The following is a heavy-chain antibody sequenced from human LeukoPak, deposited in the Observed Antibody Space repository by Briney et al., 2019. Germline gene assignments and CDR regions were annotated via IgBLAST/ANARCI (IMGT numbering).Heavy chain of an antibody. V-gene: IGHV4-39*07. D-gene: IGHD6-13*01. CDR2: IYYSGST. Sequence: PSETLSLTCTVSGGSISSSSYYWGWIRQPPGKGLEWIGSIYYSGSTYYNPSLKSRVTISVDKSKNQFSLKLSSVTAADTAVYYCARDGGDILDSSTPYFDYWGQGTLVTVSS. CDR1: GGSISSSSYY. J-gene: IGHJ4*02. CDR3: ARDGGDILDSSTPYFDY.